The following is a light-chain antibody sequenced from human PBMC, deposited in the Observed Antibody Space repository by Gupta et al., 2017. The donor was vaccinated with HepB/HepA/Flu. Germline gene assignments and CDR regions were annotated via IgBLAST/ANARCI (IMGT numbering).Light chain of an antibody. CDR3: AAWDDILSNVI. CDR1: GSNIGSNF. Sequence: SVLPQAPSASGTPGQRVPISCSGSGSNIGSNFVGWYQQFPVTAPQLLLYRDIQRPSGVPDRFSGSKSVTSASLAISGLLAEDEADYFCAAWDDILSNVIIGGGTRLTVL. J-gene: IGLJ2*01. V-gene: IGLV1-47*01. CDR2: RDI.